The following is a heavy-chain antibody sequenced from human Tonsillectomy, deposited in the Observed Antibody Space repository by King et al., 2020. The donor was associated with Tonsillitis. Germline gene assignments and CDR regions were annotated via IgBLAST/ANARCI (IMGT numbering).Heavy chain of an antibody. CDR3: TTSAPATGIAVAQGDY. V-gene: IGHV3-15*01. Sequence: VQLVESGGGLIKPGGSLRLSCAASGFTFSNAWMSWVRQAPGKGLEWVCRIKSKTDGGTTDYAAPVKGRFTISRDDSKNTVYLQMNSLKTEDTAVYYCTTSAPATGIAVAQGDYWGQGTLVTVSS. J-gene: IGHJ4*02. CDR1: GFTFSNAW. CDR2: IKSKTDGGTT. D-gene: IGHD6-19*01.